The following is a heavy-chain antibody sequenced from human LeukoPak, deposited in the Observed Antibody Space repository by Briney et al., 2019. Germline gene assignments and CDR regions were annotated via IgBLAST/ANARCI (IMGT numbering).Heavy chain of an antibody. CDR3: ARDRQLDPTEDAFDI. J-gene: IGHJ3*02. D-gene: IGHD1-1*01. V-gene: IGHV1-69*01. CDR1: GSTFSSYA. CDR2: IIPIFGTA. Sequence: SAKVSCKASGSTFSSYAISWVRQAPGQGLEWMGGIIPIFGTANYAQKFQGRVTITADESTSTAYMELSSLRSEDTAVYYCARDRQLDPTEDAFDIWGQGTMVTVSS.